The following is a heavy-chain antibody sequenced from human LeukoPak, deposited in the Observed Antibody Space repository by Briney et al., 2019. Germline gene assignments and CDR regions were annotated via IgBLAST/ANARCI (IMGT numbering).Heavy chain of an antibody. CDR3: ARDSYSYYYYYMDV. V-gene: IGHV4-39*07. CDR2: IYYSGST. D-gene: IGHD1-1*01. J-gene: IGHJ6*03. Sequence: PSETLSLTCTVSGRSISSSSYYWGWIRQPPGKGLEWIGSIYYSGSTYYNPSLKSRVTISVDTSKNQFSLKLSSVTAADTAVYYCARDSYSYYYYYMDVWGKGTTVTVSS. CDR1: GRSISSSSYY.